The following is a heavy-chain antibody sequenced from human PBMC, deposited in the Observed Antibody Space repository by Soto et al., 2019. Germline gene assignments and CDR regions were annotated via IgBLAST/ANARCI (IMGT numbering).Heavy chain of an antibody. CDR1: GFTFSNAW. J-gene: IGHJ4*02. CDR2: IKSKTDGGTT. CDR3: TTGVAARRRYFDY. Sequence: GGSLRLSCAASGFTFSNAWMNWVRQAPGKGLEWVGRIKSKTDGGTTDYAAPVKGRFTISRDDSKNTLYLQMNSLKTEDTAVYYCTTGVAARRRYFDYWGQGTLVTVSS. D-gene: IGHD6-6*01. V-gene: IGHV3-15*07.